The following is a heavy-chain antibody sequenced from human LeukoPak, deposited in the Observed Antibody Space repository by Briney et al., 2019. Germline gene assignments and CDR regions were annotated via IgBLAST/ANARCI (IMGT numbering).Heavy chain of an antibody. J-gene: IGHJ4*02. CDR1: GFTFNTYS. D-gene: IGHD6-6*01. CDR2: IDSDSPTI. Sequence: GGSLRLSCAASGFTFNTYSMNWVRQAPGKGLEWVSYIDSDSPTIYYADSVKGRFTISRDNAKNSLYLQVNSLKAEDTALYYCARGGQLWPINLFNYWGQGTLVTVSS. CDR3: ARGGQLWPINLFNY. V-gene: IGHV3-48*04.